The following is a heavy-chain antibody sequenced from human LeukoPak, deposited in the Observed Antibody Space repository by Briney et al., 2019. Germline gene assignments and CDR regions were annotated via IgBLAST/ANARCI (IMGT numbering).Heavy chain of an antibody. J-gene: IGHJ4*02. CDR1: GFTFNTYA. CDR2: ISGSGGST. V-gene: IGHV3-23*01. CDR3: AKYTAYSTGWPSY. Sequence: PGGSLRLSCAASGFTFNTYAMSWVRQAPGKGLEWVSTISGSGGSTYYADSVKGRFTISRDNSKNTLYLQMNSLRAEDTAVYYCAKYTAYSTGWPSYWGQGTQLTV. D-gene: IGHD6-19*01.